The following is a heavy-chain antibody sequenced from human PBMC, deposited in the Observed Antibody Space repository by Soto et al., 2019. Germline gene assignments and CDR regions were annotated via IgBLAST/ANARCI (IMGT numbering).Heavy chain of an antibody. V-gene: IGHV3-33*01. D-gene: IGHD6-19*01. CDR3: ARGASGWPNGGFDY. CDR1: GFTFSSYG. Sequence: QVQLVESGGGVVQPGRSLRLSCAASGFTFSSYGMQWVRQAPGKGLEWVAVIWYDGSNKYYADSVKGRFTISRDNSKNTLYLQRNSLRAEDRAVYYCARGASGWPNGGFDYWGQGTLVTVSS. J-gene: IGHJ4*02. CDR2: IWYDGSNK.